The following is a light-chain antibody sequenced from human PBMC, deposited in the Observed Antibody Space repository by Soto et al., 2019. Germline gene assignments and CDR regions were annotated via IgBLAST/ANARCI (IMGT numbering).Light chain of an antibody. J-gene: IGKJ5*01. Sequence: EIVMTQSPATLSVSPGERATLSCRASQSVDSNLVWYQQKPGQSPRLLIFRASTRATGIPARFSGSGSGTEFTLTISSLQSEDFAVYYCQQYHHWPPITFGQGTHWRL. V-gene: IGKV3-15*01. CDR1: QSVDSN. CDR3: QQYHHWPPIT. CDR2: RAS.